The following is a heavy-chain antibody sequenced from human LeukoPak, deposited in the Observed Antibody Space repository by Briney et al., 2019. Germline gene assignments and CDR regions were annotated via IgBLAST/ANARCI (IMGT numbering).Heavy chain of an antibody. Sequence: GGSLRLSCAASEFTLSSYDMHWVRQAPGKGLEWVANIKQDGSEKYYVDSVKGRFTISRDNAKNSLYLQMNSLRAEDTAVYYCAKDRGRSITMVRGPTGYWGQGTLVTVSS. J-gene: IGHJ4*02. V-gene: IGHV3-7*01. CDR1: EFTLSSYD. D-gene: IGHD3-10*01. CDR2: IKQDGSEK. CDR3: AKDRGRSITMVRGPTGY.